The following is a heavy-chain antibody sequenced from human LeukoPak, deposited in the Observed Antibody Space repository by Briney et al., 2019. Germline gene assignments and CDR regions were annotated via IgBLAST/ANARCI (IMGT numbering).Heavy chain of an antibody. CDR3: ARDLWNFYDSSGYYRDFDS. CDR2: IGSYEGDT. CDR1: TSG. D-gene: IGHD3-22*01. Sequence: ASVKVSCKATSGISWVRQAPGQGLEWMGWIGSYEGDTYYAQKFQGRVTVTTDTSTSTAYMELRSLGSDDTAVYYCARDLWNFYDSSGYYRDFDSWGQGTLVTVSS. J-gene: IGHJ5*01. V-gene: IGHV1-18*01.